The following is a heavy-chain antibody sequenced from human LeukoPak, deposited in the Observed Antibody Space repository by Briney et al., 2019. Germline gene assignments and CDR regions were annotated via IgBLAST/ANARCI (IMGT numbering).Heavy chain of an antibody. CDR1: GFTFSTYA. D-gene: IGHD3-10*02. Sequence: HPGGSLRLSCAASGFTFSTYAMHWVRQAPGKGLEWVAVISYDGSSKYYADSVKGRFTISRDNSKNTLYLQVNSLRAEDTAVYYCAELGITMIGGVWGKGTTVTISS. CDR2: ISYDGSSK. V-gene: IGHV3-30*04. CDR3: AELGITMIGGV. J-gene: IGHJ6*04.